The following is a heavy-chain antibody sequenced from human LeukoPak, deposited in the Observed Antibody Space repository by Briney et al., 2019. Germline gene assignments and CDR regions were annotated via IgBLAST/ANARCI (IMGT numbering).Heavy chain of an antibody. V-gene: IGHV4-34*01. CDR3: AGRYYDFWSGYFRADY. J-gene: IGHJ4*02. Sequence: PSETLSLTXAVYGGSFSGYYWSWIRQAPGKGLEWIGEINHSGSTNYNPSLKSRVTISVDTSKNQFSLKLSSVTAADTAVYYCAGRYYDFWSGYFRADYWGQGTLVTVSS. CDR2: INHSGST. CDR1: GGSFSGYY. D-gene: IGHD3-3*01.